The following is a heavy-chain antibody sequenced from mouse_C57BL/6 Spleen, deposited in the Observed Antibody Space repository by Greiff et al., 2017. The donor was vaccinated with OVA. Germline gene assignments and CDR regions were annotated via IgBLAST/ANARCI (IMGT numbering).Heavy chain of an antibody. CDR1: GYTFTDYE. Sequence: QVQLKQSGAELVRPGASVTLSCKASGYTFTDYEMHWVKQTPVHGLEWIGAIDPETGGTAYNQKFKGKAILTADKSSSTAYMELRSLTSEASAVYYCTRNWPYYFDYWGRGTTLTVSS. V-gene: IGHV1-15*01. J-gene: IGHJ2*01. D-gene: IGHD4-1*01. CDR3: TRNWPYYFDY. CDR2: IDPETGGT.